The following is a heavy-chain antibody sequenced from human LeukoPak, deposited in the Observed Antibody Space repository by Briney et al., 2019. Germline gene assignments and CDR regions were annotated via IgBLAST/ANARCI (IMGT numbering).Heavy chain of an antibody. CDR2: IYNSGTT. D-gene: IGHD3-10*01. J-gene: IGHJ4*01. V-gene: IGHV4-39*01. Sequence: SETLSLTCTVSGDSISSTSYYWDWIRQPPGKGLEWIGSIYNSGTTYYNPSLKSRVTISVDTSKNQFSLKVSSVTAADTAVYYCASRVYGLGSFNYWGRGTLVTVSS. CDR3: ASRVYGLGSFNY. CDR1: GDSISSTSYY.